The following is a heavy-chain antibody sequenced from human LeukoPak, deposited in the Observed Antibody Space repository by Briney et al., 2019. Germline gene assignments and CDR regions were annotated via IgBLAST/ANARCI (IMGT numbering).Heavy chain of an antibody. CDR1: GFTFSNYG. CDR2: INNGGSYI. J-gene: IGHJ3*02. V-gene: IGHV3-21*01. Sequence: NPGGSLRLSCAASGFTFSNYGMHWVRQAPGKGLEWVSCINNGGSYIYYADSLKGRFTISRDNAKNSLYLQMNSLRAEDTAVYYCARDSWSSSSQGAFDIWGQGTMVTVSS. CDR3: ARDSWSSSSQGAFDI. D-gene: IGHD6-13*01.